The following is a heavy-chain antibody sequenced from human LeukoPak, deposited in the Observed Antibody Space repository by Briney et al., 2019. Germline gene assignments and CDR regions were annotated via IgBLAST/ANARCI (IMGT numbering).Heavy chain of an antibody. CDR3: ARDPAAAGTAWLDP. J-gene: IGHJ5*02. D-gene: IGHD6-13*01. V-gene: IGHV3-21*06. CDR1: GFTFSSYS. CDR2: ITTRSSYI. Sequence: GGSLRLSCAASGFTFSSYSMNWVRQAPGKGLEWVSSITTRSSYIYYADSVRGRFTISRDDAKNSLYLQMNSLRADDTAVYYCARDPAAAGTAWLDPWGQGTLVTVSS.